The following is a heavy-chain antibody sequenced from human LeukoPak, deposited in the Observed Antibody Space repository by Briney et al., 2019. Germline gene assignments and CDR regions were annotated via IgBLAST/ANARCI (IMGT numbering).Heavy chain of an antibody. D-gene: IGHD1-26*01. V-gene: IGHV3-48*04. Sequence: GGSLRLSCAASGFTFSSYSMNWVRQAPGKGLEWLSYISSSSSTIYYADSVKGRFTISRDNAKNSLYLQTNSLRAEDTAVYYCARGQLGVGAKVVHLYYYYYYMDVWGKGTTVTVSS. CDR1: GFTFSSYS. CDR3: ARGQLGVGAKVVHLYYYYYYMDV. J-gene: IGHJ6*03. CDR2: ISSSSSTI.